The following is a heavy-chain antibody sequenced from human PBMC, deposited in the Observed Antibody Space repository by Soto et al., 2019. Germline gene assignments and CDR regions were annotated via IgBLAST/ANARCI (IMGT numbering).Heavy chain of an antibody. J-gene: IGHJ4*02. CDR3: ARFRAFGELPFEY. CDR2: INPNGGGT. V-gene: IGHV1-2*02. CDR1: GYTFTGYY. D-gene: IGHD3-10*01. Sequence: ASVKVSCKASGYTFTGYYMHWVRQAPGQGLEWMGWINPNGGGTNYAQKFQGRVTMTRDTSINTAYMELSRLRSDDTAVYYCARFRAFGELPFEYWGQGTLVTVSS.